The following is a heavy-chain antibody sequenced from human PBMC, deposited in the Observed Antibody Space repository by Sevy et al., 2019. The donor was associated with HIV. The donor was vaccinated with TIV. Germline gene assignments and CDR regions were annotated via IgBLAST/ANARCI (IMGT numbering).Heavy chain of an antibody. CDR3: VREITTVPTTLLSLDI. J-gene: IGHJ3*02. V-gene: IGHV1-2*06. CDR2: INPNSGDT. Sequence: ASVKVSCKTTGYIFTDYNIHWVRQAPGQGLEWMGLINPNSGDTIYVQTFRGRVSVTRDTSMSTAYMELSGLTSDDMAVYYCVREITTVPTTLLSLDIWGQGTMVTVSS. CDR1: GYIFTDYN. D-gene: IGHD4-4*01.